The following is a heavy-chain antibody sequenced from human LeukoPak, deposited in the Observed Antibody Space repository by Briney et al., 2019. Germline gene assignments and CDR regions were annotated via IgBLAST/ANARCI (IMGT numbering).Heavy chain of an antibody. CDR2: IGVSGGTT. Sequence: GGSLRLSCAASGFTFRNYGMSWVRQAPGEGLEWVSVIGVSGGTTYYADSVKGRFTISRDNSKDTLYLQMNGLRAEDTAVYYGAKRVTGTTKYFDYWGQGTLVTVSS. J-gene: IGHJ4*02. CDR1: GFTFRNYG. V-gene: IGHV3-23*01. D-gene: IGHD1-14*01. CDR3: AKRVTGTTKYFDY.